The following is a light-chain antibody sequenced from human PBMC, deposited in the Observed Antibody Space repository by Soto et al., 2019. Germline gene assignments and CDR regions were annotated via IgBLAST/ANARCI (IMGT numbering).Light chain of an antibody. Sequence: CALTQPPSVSGSPGQSVTISCTGTSSDVGSYNRVSWYQQPPGTAPKLMIYEVSNRPSGVPDRFSGSKSGNTASLTISGLQAADEADYYCSSYTSSSTPLFGGGTKLTVL. CDR3: SSYTSSSTPL. CDR2: EVS. J-gene: IGLJ2*01. CDR1: SSDVGSYNR. V-gene: IGLV2-18*02.